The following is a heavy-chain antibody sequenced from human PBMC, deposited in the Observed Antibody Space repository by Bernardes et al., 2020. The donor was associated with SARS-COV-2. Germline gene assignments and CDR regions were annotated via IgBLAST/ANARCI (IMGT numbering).Heavy chain of an antibody. D-gene: IGHD3-10*01. Sequence: SVKVSCKASGGTFSSYAISWVRQAPGQGLEWMGRIIPIFGTANYAQKFQGRVTITADESTSTAYMELSSLRSEDTAVYYCARDSGSYYNTASGYYDMDVWGQGTTVTVSS. CDR2: IIPIFGTA. CDR1: GGTFSSYA. J-gene: IGHJ6*02. V-gene: IGHV1-69*13. CDR3: ARDSGSYYNTASGYYDMDV.